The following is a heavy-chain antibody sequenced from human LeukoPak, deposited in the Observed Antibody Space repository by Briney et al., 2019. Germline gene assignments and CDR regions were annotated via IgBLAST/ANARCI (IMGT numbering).Heavy chain of an antibody. D-gene: IGHD2-2*01. Sequence: ASVKVSCKASGGTFSSYAISWVRQAPGQGLEWMGWINPNSGGTNYAQKFQGRVTMTRDTSISTAYMELSRLRSDDTAVYYCASGGVVPAANYYYYYGMDVWGQGTTVTVSS. CDR3: ASGGVVPAANYYYYYGMDV. J-gene: IGHJ6*02. CDR1: GGTFSSYA. CDR2: INPNSGGT. V-gene: IGHV1-2*02.